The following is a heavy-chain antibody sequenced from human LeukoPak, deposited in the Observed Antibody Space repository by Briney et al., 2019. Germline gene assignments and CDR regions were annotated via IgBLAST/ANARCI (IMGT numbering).Heavy chain of an antibody. V-gene: IGHV4-39*01. J-gene: IGHJ5*02. CDR2: IYYSGST. Sequence: MSSETLSLTCTVSGGSISGSSYYWGWIRQPPGKGLEWIGSIYYSGSTYYNPSLKSRVTISVDTSKNQFSLKLSSVTAADTAVYYCARLSIPGITGTTFRGWFDPWGQGTLVTVSS. CDR3: ARLSIPGITGTTFRGWFDP. CDR1: GGSISGSSYY. D-gene: IGHD1-7*01.